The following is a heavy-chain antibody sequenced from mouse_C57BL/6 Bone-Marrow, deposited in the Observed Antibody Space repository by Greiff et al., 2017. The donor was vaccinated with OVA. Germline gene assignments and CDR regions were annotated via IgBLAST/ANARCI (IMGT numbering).Heavy chain of an antibody. CDR1: GYAFSSSW. V-gene: IGHV1-82*01. Sequence: VQLQQSGPELVKPGASVKISCKASGYAFSSSWMNWVKQRPGKGLEWIGRIYPGDGDTNYNGKFKGKATLTADKSSSTPYMQHSSLTSEDSAVDSCLDSSEDGYWGQGTTLTVSS. CDR2: IYPGDGDT. D-gene: IGHD3-2*02. J-gene: IGHJ2*01. CDR3: LDSSEDGY.